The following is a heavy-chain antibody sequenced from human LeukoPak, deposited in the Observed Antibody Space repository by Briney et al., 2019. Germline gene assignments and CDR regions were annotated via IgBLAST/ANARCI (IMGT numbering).Heavy chain of an antibody. J-gene: IGHJ5*02. CDR2: IIPIFGTA. CDR1: GGTFSSYA. CDR3: ARVARVYQAFNWFDP. D-gene: IGHD6-13*01. Sequence: SVKVSCKASGGTFSSYAISWVRRAPGQGLEWMGGIIPIFGTANYAQKFQGRVTITADESTSTAYMELSSLRSEDTAVYYCARVARVYQAFNWFDPWGQGTLVTVSS. V-gene: IGHV1-69*01.